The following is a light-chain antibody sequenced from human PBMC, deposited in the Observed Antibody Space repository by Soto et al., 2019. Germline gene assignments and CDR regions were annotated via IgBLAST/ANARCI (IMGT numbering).Light chain of an antibody. CDR2: ASS. J-gene: IGKJ5*01. CDR3: QQYNNWPPIS. CDR1: QVISTS. Sequence: ASQVISTSLAWYQVKPGKAPKLLIYASSTLESGVPSRCSATVSGRAFSLTISSMQSEDFSVNFCQQYNNWPPISFGQGTRLEIK. V-gene: IGKV1-9*01.